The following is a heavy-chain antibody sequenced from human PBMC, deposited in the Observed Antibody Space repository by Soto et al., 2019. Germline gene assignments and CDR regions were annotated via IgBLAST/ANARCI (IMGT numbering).Heavy chain of an antibody. CDR3: AKDTYSGPLDY. D-gene: IGHD2-15*01. Sequence: QVQLVESGGGVVQPGRSLRLSCAASGFTFSSYGMHWVRQAPGKGLEWVAVISYDGSNKYYADSVKGRFTISRDNSKNTLYLQMNSLRAEDTAAYYCAKDTYSGPLDYWGQGTLVTVSS. V-gene: IGHV3-30*18. CDR2: ISYDGSNK. CDR1: GFTFSSYG. J-gene: IGHJ4*02.